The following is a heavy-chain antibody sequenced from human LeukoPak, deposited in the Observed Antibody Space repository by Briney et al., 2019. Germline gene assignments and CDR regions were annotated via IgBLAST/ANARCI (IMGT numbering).Heavy chain of an antibody. J-gene: IGHJ4*02. V-gene: IGHV3-30*02. D-gene: IGHD5-24*01. CDR1: GFTFSEYG. CDR2: IQFDGTDI. CDR3: ARETPRRGETRDGYR. Sequence: GGSLRLSCAASGFTFSEYGVHWVRQAPGKGLEWVAFIQFDGTDIFYADSVKGRFTISRDNSKTTQYLQMNSLRAEDTAVYYCARETPRRGETRDGYRWGQGTVVTVSS.